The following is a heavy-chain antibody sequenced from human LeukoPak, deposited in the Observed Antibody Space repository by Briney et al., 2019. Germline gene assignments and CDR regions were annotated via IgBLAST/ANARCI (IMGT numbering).Heavy chain of an antibody. D-gene: IGHD6-6*01. CDR3: ARDSSSRAFDY. CDR2: INHSGST. Sequence: SETLSHTCAVYGGSFSGYYWSWIRQPPGKGLEWIGEINHSGSTNYNPSLKSRVTISVDTSKNQFSLKLSSVTAADTAVYYCARDSSSRAFDYWGQGTLVTVSS. V-gene: IGHV4-34*01. CDR1: GGSFSGYY. J-gene: IGHJ4*02.